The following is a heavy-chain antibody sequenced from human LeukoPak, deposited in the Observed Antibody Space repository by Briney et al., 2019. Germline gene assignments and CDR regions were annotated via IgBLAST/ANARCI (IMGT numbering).Heavy chain of an antibody. J-gene: IGHJ6*02. CDR1: GFTFSRYW. Sequence: GGSLRLSCVASGFTFSRYWMTWDRQAPGKGPEWVANIKEDGSEKNYVDSVKGRFTVSRDNAKNSLYLQMNSLRVEDTAVYYCAREEVWGRGSTVTVSS. CDR2: IKEDGSEK. CDR3: AREEV. V-gene: IGHV3-7*01.